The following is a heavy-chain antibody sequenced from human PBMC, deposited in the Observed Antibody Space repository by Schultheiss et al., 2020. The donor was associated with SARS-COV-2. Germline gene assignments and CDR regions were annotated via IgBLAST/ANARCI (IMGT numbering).Heavy chain of an antibody. CDR2: IYYSGST. Sequence: SETLSLTCTVSGYSISSGYYWGWIRQPPGKGLEWIGSIYYSGSTNYNPSLKSRVTISVDTSKNQFSLKLSSVTAADTAVYYCARGKLGTIQSFRYYYDSSGYYDYWGQGTLVTVSS. V-gene: IGHV4-38-2*02. D-gene: IGHD3-22*01. CDR3: ARGKLGTIQSFRYYYDSSGYYDY. J-gene: IGHJ4*02. CDR1: GYSISSGYY.